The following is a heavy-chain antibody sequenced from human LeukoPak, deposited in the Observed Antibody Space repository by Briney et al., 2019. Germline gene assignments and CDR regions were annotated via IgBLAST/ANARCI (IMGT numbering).Heavy chain of an antibody. D-gene: IGHD6-13*01. CDR2: ISSSSSYI. CDR1: GFTFSSYS. Sequence: GGSLRLSCAASGFTFSSYSMNWVRQAPGKGLEWVSSISSSSSYIYYADSVKGRFTISRDNAKNSLYLQMNSLRAQDTAVYYCASDKAAAGFDIWGQGTMVTVSS. J-gene: IGHJ3*02. CDR3: ASDKAAAGFDI. V-gene: IGHV3-21*01.